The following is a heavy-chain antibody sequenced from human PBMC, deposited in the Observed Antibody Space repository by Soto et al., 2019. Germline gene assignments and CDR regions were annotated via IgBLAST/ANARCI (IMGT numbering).Heavy chain of an antibody. Sequence: QITLKESGPTRVKPTQTLTLTCTFSGFSLSTSGVGVGWIRQPPGKALEWLALIYWDDDKRYSPSLKSRLTITKVTSKHQVVLTMTNMDPVDTATYYCAHRRVEYDSLTGYWDYWGQGTLVTVSS. CDR2: IYWDDDK. CDR3: AHRRVEYDSLTGYWDY. J-gene: IGHJ4*02. CDR1: GFSLSTSGVG. D-gene: IGHD3-9*01. V-gene: IGHV2-5*02.